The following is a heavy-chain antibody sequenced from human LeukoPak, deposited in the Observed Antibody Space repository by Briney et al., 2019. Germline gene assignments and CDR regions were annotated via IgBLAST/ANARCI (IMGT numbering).Heavy chain of an antibody. CDR3: ASSGNTLSSSDAFDI. D-gene: IGHD6-6*01. V-gene: IGHV4-30-2*01. CDR1: GGSISSGGYS. Sequence: PSQTLSLTCAVSGGSISSGGYSWSWIRQPPGKGLEWSGYIYHSGSTYYNPSLKSRVTISVDTSKNQFSLKLSSVTAADTAVYYCASSGNTLSSSDAFDIWGQGTMVTVSS. J-gene: IGHJ3*02. CDR2: IYHSGST.